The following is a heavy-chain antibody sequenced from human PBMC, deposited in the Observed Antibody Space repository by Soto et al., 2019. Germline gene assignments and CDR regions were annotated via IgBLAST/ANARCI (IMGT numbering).Heavy chain of an antibody. Sequence: GESLKISCKGSGYNFNTYWIAWVRQMPGEGPEWMGIIYPGASDARYRPSFQGQVTISADKSTSTAYMQWTGLKASDTAMYYCARLDCISTSCYKGSRYFFDYWGLGTLVTVSS. CDR1: GYNFNTYW. D-gene: IGHD2-2*02. CDR2: IYPGASDA. J-gene: IGHJ4*02. V-gene: IGHV5-51*03. CDR3: ARLDCISTSCYKGSRYFFDY.